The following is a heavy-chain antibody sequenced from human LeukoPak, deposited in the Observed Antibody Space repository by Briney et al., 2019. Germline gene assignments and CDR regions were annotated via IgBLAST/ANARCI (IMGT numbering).Heavy chain of an antibody. CDR1: GGSFSGYY. CDR3: ARGRYYYDSSGYSRDYYYYYGMDV. CDR2: INHSGST. Sequence: SETLSLTCAVYGGSFSGYYWSWIRQPPGKGLEWIGEINHSGSTNYNPSLKSRVTISVDTSKNQFSLKLSSVAAADTAVYYCARGRYYYDSSGYSRDYYYYYGMDVWGQGTTVTVSS. V-gene: IGHV4-34*01. D-gene: IGHD3-22*01. J-gene: IGHJ6*02.